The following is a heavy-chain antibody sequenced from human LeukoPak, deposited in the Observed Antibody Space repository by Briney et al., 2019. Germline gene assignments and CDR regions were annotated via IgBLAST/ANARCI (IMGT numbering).Heavy chain of an antibody. D-gene: IGHD3-10*01. CDR2: INPNSGGT. J-gene: IGHJ5*02. Sequence: ASVKVSCKASGYTFTGYYMHWVRQAPGQGLEWMGWINPNSGGTNYAQKFQGRVTMTRDTSISTAYMELSRLGSDDTAVYYCARTPVLLWFGELNSNNWFDPWGQGTLVTVSS. CDR3: ARTPVLLWFGELNSNNWFDP. CDR1: GYTFTGYY. V-gene: IGHV1-2*02.